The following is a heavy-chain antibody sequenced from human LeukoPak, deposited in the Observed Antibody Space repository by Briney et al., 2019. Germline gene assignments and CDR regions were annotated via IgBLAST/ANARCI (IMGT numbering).Heavy chain of an antibody. CDR3: AKDRGTMVRGVLTMKYYFDY. Sequence: GGSLRLSCAASGFTFSSYSMNWVRQAPGKGLEWVSSISSSSSYIYYADSVKGRFTISRDNAKNSLYLQMNSLRAEDTAVYYCAKDRGTMVRGVLTMKYYFDYWGQGTLVSVSS. V-gene: IGHV3-21*04. CDR2: ISSSSSYI. CDR1: GFTFSSYS. J-gene: IGHJ4*02. D-gene: IGHD3-10*01.